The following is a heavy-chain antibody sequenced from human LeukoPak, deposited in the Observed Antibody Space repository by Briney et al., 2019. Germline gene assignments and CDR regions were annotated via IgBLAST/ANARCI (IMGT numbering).Heavy chain of an antibody. J-gene: IGHJ3*02. V-gene: IGHV4-59*01. CDR3: ARPLYSGSYFVAFDI. D-gene: IGHD1-26*01. Sequence: SETLSLTCTVSGGFISSYYWSWIRQPPGKGLEWIGYIYYSGSTNYNPSLKSRVTISVDTSKNQFSLKLSSVTAADTAVYYCARPLYSGSYFVAFDIWGRGTMVTVSS. CDR2: IYYSGST. CDR1: GGFISSYY.